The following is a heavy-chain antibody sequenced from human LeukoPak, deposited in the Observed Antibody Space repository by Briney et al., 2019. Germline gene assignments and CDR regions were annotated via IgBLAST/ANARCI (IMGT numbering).Heavy chain of an antibody. D-gene: IGHD3-22*01. J-gene: IGHJ6*03. CDR2: IYGGGST. V-gene: IGHV3-53*01. Sequence: GGSLRLSCAASGFTVSDSYMSWVRQAPGKGLEGVSVIYGGGSTHYAEAVKGRFTISRDSSKNTLYLLMNSLRAEDTAVYFCARDRYYYDSSANYYYTDVWGKGTTVTVSS. CDR3: ARDRYYYDSSANYYYTDV. CDR1: GFTVSDSY.